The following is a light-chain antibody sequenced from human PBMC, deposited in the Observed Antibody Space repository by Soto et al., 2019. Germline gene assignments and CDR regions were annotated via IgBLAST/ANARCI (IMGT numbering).Light chain of an antibody. CDR3: CSCVSGSPFDVL. V-gene: IGLV2-23*01. CDR1: GSALVNYNL. CDR2: EST. J-gene: IGLJ3*02. Sequence: QSVLTQPASVSGSPGQSITISCTGTGSALVNYNLVSWYQQPPGQAPRLVIYESTKRPSGVSDSFSASKSGNTASLTISGLQAEDEADYYCCSCVSGSPFDVLFGGGTKLTVL.